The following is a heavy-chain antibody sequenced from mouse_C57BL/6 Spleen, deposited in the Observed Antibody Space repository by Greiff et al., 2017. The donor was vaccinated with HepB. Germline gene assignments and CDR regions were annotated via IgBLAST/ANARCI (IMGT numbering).Heavy chain of an antibody. CDR1: GFTFSSYT. V-gene: IGHV5-9*01. Sequence: VESGGGLVKPGGPPKLPCAAPGFTFSSYTMSGVRRTPEKRLEWVATISGGGGNTYYPDSVKGRFTISRDNANNTLYLQMSSLMSEDTALYCCARQGDYHASLLAYWGQGTLVTVSA. CDR2: ISGGGGNT. D-gene: IGHD6-2*01. J-gene: IGHJ3*01. CDR3: ARQGDYHASLLAY.